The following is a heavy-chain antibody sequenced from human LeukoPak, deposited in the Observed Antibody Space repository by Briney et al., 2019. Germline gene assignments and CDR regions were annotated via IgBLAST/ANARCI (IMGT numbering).Heavy chain of an antibody. Sequence: GGSLRLSCAASGFTFDDYAMHWVRQAPGKGLEWVSGISWNSGSIGYADSVKGRFTISRDNAKNSLYLQMNSLRAEDTALYYCAKGNDSSGYYSGNAAFDIWGRGTMVTVSS. CDR1: GFTFDDYA. D-gene: IGHD3-22*01. CDR2: ISWNSGSI. V-gene: IGHV3-9*01. CDR3: AKGNDSSGYYSGNAAFDI. J-gene: IGHJ3*02.